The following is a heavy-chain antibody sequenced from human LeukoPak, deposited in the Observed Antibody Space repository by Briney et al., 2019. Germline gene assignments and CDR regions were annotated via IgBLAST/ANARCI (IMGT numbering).Heavy chain of an antibody. CDR1: GFTFSSYA. D-gene: IGHD6-13*01. J-gene: IGHJ4*02. V-gene: IGHV3-23*01. Sequence: PGGSLRLSCAASGFTFSSYAMSWVRQAPGKGLEWVTDISGSGGSTYYADSVKGRFTISRDNSKNTLYLQMNSLRAEDTAVYYCAKGIAAAGTRPPRYFDYWGQGTLVTVSS. CDR3: AKGIAAAGTRPPRYFDY. CDR2: ISGSGGST.